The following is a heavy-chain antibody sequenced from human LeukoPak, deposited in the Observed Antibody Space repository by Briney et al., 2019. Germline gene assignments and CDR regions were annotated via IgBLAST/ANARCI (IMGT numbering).Heavy chain of an antibody. CDR1: GGSISSGDYY. V-gene: IGHV4-30-4*08. D-gene: IGHD3-3*01. Sequence: SQTLSLTYTVSGGSISSGDYYWSWIRQPPGKGLEWIGYIYYSGSTYYDPSLKSRVTISVDTSKNQFSLKLSSVTAADTAVYYCARLHGSPYYDFWSGPYDYWGQGTLVTVSS. J-gene: IGHJ4*02. CDR3: ARLHGSPYYDFWSGPYDY. CDR2: IYYSGST.